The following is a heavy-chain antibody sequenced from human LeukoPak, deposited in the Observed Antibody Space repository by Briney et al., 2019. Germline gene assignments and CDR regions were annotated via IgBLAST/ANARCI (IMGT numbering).Heavy chain of an antibody. CDR2: ISYDGRNK. Sequence: SGGSLRLSCAASGFTFSSYAMHWVRQAPGKGLEWVAVISYDGRNKYYADSVKGRFTISRDNSKNTLYLQMNSLRAEDTAVYYCARDRYSSSWYSSYYYYYGMDVWGQGTTVTVSS. CDR3: ARDRYSSSWYSSYYYYYGMDV. D-gene: IGHD6-13*01. CDR1: GFTFSSYA. V-gene: IGHV3-30*04. J-gene: IGHJ6*02.